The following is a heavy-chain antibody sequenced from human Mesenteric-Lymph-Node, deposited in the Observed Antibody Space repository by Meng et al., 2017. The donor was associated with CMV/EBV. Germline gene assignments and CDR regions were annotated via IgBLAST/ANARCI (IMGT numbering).Heavy chain of an antibody. CDR3: ARVSGVSSSSL. D-gene: IGHD6-6*01. J-gene: IGHJ4*02. CDR2: VSHADTT. Sequence: LTCRGYGGASIGYFCRPIRQPPEKLVELYGEVSHADTTNHNPSLNSRVTISIDLSNITFSLIQRAVAAAYSAVYYCARVSGVSSSSLWGQGTLVTVSS. CDR1: GGASIGYF. V-gene: IGHV4-34*01.